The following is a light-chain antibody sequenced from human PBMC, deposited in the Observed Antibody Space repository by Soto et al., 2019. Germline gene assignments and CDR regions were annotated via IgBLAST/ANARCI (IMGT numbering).Light chain of an antibody. V-gene: IGLV4-69*01. J-gene: IGLJ1*01. CDR1: SGHSDFA. Sequence: QLVLTQSPSASASLGASVKLTCTLSSGHSDFAIAWHQEQPEKGPRFLMRLNSDGSHSKGAGIPDRFSVSNPGAEHYLTISSLQSEDEADYYCQTWGSRIHVFGTGTKVT. CDR3: QTWGSRIHV. CDR2: LNSDGSH.